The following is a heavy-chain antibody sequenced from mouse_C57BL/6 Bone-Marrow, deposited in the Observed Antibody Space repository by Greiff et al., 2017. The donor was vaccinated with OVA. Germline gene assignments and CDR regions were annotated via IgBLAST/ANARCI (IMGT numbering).Heavy chain of an antibody. V-gene: IGHV1-58*01. J-gene: IGHJ3*01. CDR2: IYLGNGYT. CDR3: ARSEDGYYHLLAY. CDR1: GYTFTSYG. Sequence: VQLQQSGAELVRPGSSVKMSCKTSGYTFTSYGINWVKQRPGQGLEWIGYIYLGNGYTEYNEKFKGKATLTSDKSSSTAYMQLSSLTSEDSAIYVCARSEDGYYHLLAYWGQGTLVTVSA. D-gene: IGHD2-3*01.